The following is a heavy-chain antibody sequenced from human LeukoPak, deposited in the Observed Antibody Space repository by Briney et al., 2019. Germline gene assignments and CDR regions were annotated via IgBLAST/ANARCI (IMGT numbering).Heavy chain of an antibody. V-gene: IGHV3-53*01. J-gene: IGHJ4*02. CDR2: IYSGCST. CDR1: GFTVSSYY. CDR3: ARAKPKNMVRGLIRRRESRYYFDY. Sequence: GGSLRLSCAASGFTVSSYYMNWVRQAPGKGLEWVSVIYSGCSTYYADAVKGRFTISRDNSSSTLYIQMNSMRPEDTAVYYCARAKPKNMVRGLIRRRESRYYFDYWGQGTLVTVSS. D-gene: IGHD3-10*01.